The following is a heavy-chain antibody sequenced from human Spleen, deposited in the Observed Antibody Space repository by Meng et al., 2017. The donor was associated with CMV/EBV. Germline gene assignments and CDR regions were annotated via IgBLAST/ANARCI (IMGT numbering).Heavy chain of an antibody. D-gene: IGHD5-24*01. CDR3: VRDLMAMNLGTWFDP. V-gene: IGHV7-4-1*02. CDR1: GYTFTKYA. Sequence: SGYTFTKYAMNWVRQAPGQGLEWLGWINTNTGNPTYAQGFTGRFVFSSDTSVSTAYLQISSLKAEDTAVYYCVRDLMAMNLGTWFDPWGQGTLVTVSS. CDR2: INTNTGNP. J-gene: IGHJ5*02.